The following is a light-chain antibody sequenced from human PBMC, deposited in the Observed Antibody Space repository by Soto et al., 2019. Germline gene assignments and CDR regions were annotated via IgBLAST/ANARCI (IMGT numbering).Light chain of an antibody. CDR2: EVN. J-gene: IGLJ1*01. CDR1: SSDVGGYNY. V-gene: IGLV2-8*01. CDR3: SSYAGSRNV. Sequence: QSALTQPPSASGSPGQSVAISCTGTSSDVGGYNYVSWYQQHPGKAPKLMIYEVNKRPSGVPDRFSGSKSGHTASLTVSGLQAEDEADYYCSSYAGSRNVFGTGTKLTVL.